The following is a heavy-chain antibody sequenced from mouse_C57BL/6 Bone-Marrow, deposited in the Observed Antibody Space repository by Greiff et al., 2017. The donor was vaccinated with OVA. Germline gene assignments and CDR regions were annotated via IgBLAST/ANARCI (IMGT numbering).Heavy chain of an antibody. V-gene: IGHV1-5*01. CDR3: TRSGLITTVVAHFDY. D-gene: IGHD1-1*01. J-gene: IGHJ2*01. CDR2: IYPGNSDT. Sequence: VQLQQSGTVLARPGASVKMSCKTSGYTFTSYWMHWVKQRPGRGLEWIGAIYPGNSDTSYNQKFKGKAKLTAVTSASTAYMELSSLTNEDSAVYYCTRSGLITTVVAHFDYWGQGTTLTVSS. CDR1: GYTFTSYW.